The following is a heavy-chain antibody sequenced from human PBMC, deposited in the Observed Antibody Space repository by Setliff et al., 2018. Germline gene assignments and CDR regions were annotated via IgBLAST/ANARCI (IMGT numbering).Heavy chain of an antibody. CDR3: AREDYDSSGYYMDY. Sequence: SLRLSCAASGLTLINNGFHWVRQAPGKGLEWVAIIWHDGTNKYYADSVKGRFAMSLDTSKNTASLKLTSVTAGDTAAYFCAREDYDSSGYYMDYWGQGTLVTVSS. D-gene: IGHD3-22*01. CDR1: GLTLINNG. J-gene: IGHJ4*02. CDR2: IWHDGTNK. V-gene: IGHV3-33*01.